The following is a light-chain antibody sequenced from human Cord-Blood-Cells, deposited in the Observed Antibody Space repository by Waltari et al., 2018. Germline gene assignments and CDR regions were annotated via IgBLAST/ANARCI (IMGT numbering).Light chain of an antibody. Sequence: QSALTQPRSVSGSPGQSVTISCTGTSSDVGGYNYVSWYQQHPGKAPKLMIYDVSKRPSGLPDRFSGSKSGNTASLTISVLQAEDEADYYCCSYAGSYTWVFGGGTKLTVL. V-gene: IGLV2-11*01. CDR2: DVS. CDR3: CSYAGSYTWV. CDR1: SSDVGGYNY. J-gene: IGLJ3*02.